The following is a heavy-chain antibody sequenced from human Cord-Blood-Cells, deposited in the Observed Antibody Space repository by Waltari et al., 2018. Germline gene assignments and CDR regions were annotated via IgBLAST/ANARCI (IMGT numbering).Heavy chain of an antibody. J-gene: IGHJ3*02. Sequence: QVQLVQSGAEVKKPGVSVKVPCKASGYTLTGYYMPWVRQAPGQGREWKGWINPSSGGTNYAQKFQGWVTMTRNTSSSTAYMELSRRRSDDTAVYYCARGENGGAVDIWGQGTMVTVSS. CDR2: INPSSGGT. D-gene: IGHD1-1*01. CDR3: ARGENGGAVDI. CDR1: GYTLTGYY. V-gene: IGHV1-2*04.